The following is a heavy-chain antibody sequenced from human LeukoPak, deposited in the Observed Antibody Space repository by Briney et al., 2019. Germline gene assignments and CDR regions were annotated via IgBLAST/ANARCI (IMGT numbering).Heavy chain of an antibody. Sequence: GGSLRLSCAASGFTFSSYSMNWVRQAPGKGLEWVSSISSSSSYIYYADSVKGRFTISRDNAKNSLYLQMNSLRAEDTAVYYCATTPLDYGDYVFDYWRQGTLVTVSS. CDR1: GFTFSSYS. CDR3: ATTPLDYGDYVFDY. D-gene: IGHD4-17*01. CDR2: ISSSSSYI. J-gene: IGHJ4*02. V-gene: IGHV3-21*01.